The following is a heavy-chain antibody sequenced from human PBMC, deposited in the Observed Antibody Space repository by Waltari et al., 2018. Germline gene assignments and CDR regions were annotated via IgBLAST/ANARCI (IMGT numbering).Heavy chain of an antibody. CDR1: GATFSSYA. V-gene: IGHV1-69*01. Sequence: QVQLVQSGAEVKKPGSSVTVSCKPSGATFSSYAIRWVRQAPGQGLERMGGIIPSFGTANYAQKVQGRVTITADESTSTAYMELSSLRSEDTAVYYCARDSGSYYPYWYFDLWGRGTLVTVSS. J-gene: IGHJ2*01. D-gene: IGHD1-26*01. CDR3: ARDSGSYYPYWYFDL. CDR2: IIPSFGTA.